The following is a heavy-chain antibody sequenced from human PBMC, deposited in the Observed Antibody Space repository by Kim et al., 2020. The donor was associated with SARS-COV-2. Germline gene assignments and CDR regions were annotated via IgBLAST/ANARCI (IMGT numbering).Heavy chain of an antibody. J-gene: IGHJ4*02. Sequence: GGSLRLSCAASGFTFSSYGMHWVRQAPGKGLEWVAVIWYDGSNKYYADSVKGRFTISRDNSKNTLYLQMNSLRAEDTAVYYCARGDSSGNYFDYWGQGTLVTVSS. D-gene: IGHD6-19*01. CDR2: IWYDGSNK. CDR3: ARGDSSGNYFDY. V-gene: IGHV3-33*01. CDR1: GFTFSSYG.